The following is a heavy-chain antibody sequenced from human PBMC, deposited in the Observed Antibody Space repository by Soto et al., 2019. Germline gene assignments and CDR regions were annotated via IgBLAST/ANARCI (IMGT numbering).Heavy chain of an antibody. V-gene: IGHV4-61*01. CDR3: ARDGVDTAMEYYYGMDV. J-gene: IGHJ6*02. CDR2: IYYSGST. CDR1: SGSYY. D-gene: IGHD5-18*01. Sequence: SGSYYWSWIRQPPGKGLEWIGYIYYSGSTNYNPSLKSRVTISVDTSKNQFSLKLSSVTAADTAVYYCARDGVDTAMEYYYGMDVWGQGTTVTVSS.